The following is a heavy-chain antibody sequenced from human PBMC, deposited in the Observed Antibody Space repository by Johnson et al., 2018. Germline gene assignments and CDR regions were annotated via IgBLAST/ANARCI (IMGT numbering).Heavy chain of an antibody. Sequence: VQLVQSGGGLVQPGGSXSLSCAVSGFTFSSYSMNWVRQAPGKGLEWVSYIRSSSSPIYYADSVQGRFTISRDNAKNSLYLQMNSLRDEDTAVYYCARDLSCGGDCYFYFQHWGQGTLVAVSS. CDR1: GFTFSSYS. D-gene: IGHD2-21*02. CDR3: ARDLSCGGDCYFYFQH. J-gene: IGHJ1*01. CDR2: IRSSSSPI. V-gene: IGHV3-48*02.